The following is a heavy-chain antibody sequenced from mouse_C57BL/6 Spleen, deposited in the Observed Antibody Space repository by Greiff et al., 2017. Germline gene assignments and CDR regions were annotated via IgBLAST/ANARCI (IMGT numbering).Heavy chain of an antibody. J-gene: IGHJ3*01. CDR3: ARSRGSGSGFAY. Sequence: VKLQESGAELVKPGASVKISCKASGYAFSSYWMNWVKQRPGKGLEWIGQIYPGDGDTNYNGKFKGKATLTADKSSSTAYMQLSSLTSEDSAVYFCARSRGSGSGFAYWGQGTLVTVSA. CDR2: IYPGDGDT. CDR1: GYAFSSYW. D-gene: IGHD3-2*02. V-gene: IGHV1-80*01.